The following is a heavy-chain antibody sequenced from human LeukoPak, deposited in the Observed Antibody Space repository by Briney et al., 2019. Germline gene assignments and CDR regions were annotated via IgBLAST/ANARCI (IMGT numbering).Heavy chain of an antibody. V-gene: IGHV3-7*01. CDR2: INQDGSEK. CDR3: ARDFWSGYYTED. Sequence: PGGSLRLSCAASEFTFSGYWMNWVRQAPGKGPEWVANINQDGSEKHYVDSVKGRFTISRDNAKNSLHLQMDSLSAEDTAVYYCARDFWSGYYTEDWGQGALVIVSS. D-gene: IGHD3-3*01. CDR1: EFTFSGYW. J-gene: IGHJ4*02.